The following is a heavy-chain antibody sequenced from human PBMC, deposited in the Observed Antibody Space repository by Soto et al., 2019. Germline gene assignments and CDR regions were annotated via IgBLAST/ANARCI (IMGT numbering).Heavy chain of an antibody. CDR3: AKGEQLAEFDY. D-gene: IGHD6-13*01. V-gene: IGHV3-30*18. CDR1: GFTLSSYG. CDR2: ISYDGSNK. Sequence: GGSLRLSCAASGFTLSSYGMHWVRQAPGKGLEWVAVISYDGSNKYYADSVKGRFTISRDNSKNTLYLQMNSLRAEDTAVYYCAKGEQLAEFDYWGQGTLVTVSS. J-gene: IGHJ4*02.